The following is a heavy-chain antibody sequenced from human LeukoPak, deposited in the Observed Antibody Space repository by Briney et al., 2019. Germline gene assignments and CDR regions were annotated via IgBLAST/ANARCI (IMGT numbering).Heavy chain of an antibody. CDR1: GGSISSYY. V-gene: IGHV4-4*07. D-gene: IGHD3-10*01. CDR2: IYTSGST. Sequence: SETLSLTCTVSGGSISSYYWSWIRQPAGKGLEWIGRIYTSGSTNYNPSLKSRVTMSVDTSKNQFSLKLSSVTAADTAVYYCARGNYYGSGSQTDLGVGYWGQGTLVTVSS. CDR3: ARGNYYGSGSQTDLGVGY. J-gene: IGHJ4*02.